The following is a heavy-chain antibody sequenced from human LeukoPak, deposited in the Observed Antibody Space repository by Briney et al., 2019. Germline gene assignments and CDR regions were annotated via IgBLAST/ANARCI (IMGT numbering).Heavy chain of an antibody. CDR1: GFTFSSYS. D-gene: IGHD4-23*01. CDR2: ISSSSSYI. V-gene: IGHV3-21*01. J-gene: IGHJ6*03. CDR3: ARIGGNSAAYYYMDV. Sequence: PGVSLRLSCAASGFTFSSYSMNWVRQAPGKGLEWVSSISSSSSYIYYADSVKGRFTISRDNAKNSLYLQMNSLRAEDTAVYYCARIGGNSAAYYYMDVWGKGTTVTVS.